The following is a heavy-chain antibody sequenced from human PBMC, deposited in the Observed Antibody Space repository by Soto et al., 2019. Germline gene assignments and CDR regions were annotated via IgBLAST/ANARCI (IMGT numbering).Heavy chain of an antibody. CDR2: IYSGGST. Sequence: EVQLVESGGGLIQPGGSLRLSCAASGFTVSSNYMSWVRQAPGKGLEWVSVIYSGGSTYYADSVKGRFTISRDNSKNPLYLQMNSLRAEDTDVYYWARGEPGGTYAFDIWGQGTMVTVSS. CDR3: ARGEPGGTYAFDI. CDR1: GFTVSSNY. V-gene: IGHV3-53*01. J-gene: IGHJ3*02. D-gene: IGHD1-26*01.